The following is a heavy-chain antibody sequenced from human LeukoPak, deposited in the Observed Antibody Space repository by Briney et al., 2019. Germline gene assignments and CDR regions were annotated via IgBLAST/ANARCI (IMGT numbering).Heavy chain of an antibody. CDR1: GGSISSYY. D-gene: IGHD3-22*01. Sequence: PSETLSLTCTVSGGSISSYYWSWIRQPPGKGLEWIGNIYTSGSTNHNPSLKSRVSISVDTSKNQFSLKLSSVTAADTAVYYCARSGYYYDGSLDYWGQGTPVTVSS. V-gene: IGHV4-4*09. CDR2: IYTSGST. J-gene: IGHJ4*02. CDR3: ARSGYYYDGSLDY.